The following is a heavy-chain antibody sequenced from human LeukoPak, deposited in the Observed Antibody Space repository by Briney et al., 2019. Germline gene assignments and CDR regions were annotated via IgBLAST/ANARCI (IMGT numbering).Heavy chain of an antibody. J-gene: IGHJ4*02. CDR3: AKDLGPYDILTGCDY. Sequence: PGRSLRLSCAASGFTFSSYGMHWVRQAPGKGLEWLAVISYDGSNKYYADSVKGRFTISRDNSKNTLYLQMNSLRAEATAVYYCAKDLGPYDILTGCDYGGQGTLVTVSS. CDR2: ISYDGSNK. CDR1: GFTFSSYG. V-gene: IGHV3-30*18. D-gene: IGHD3-9*01.